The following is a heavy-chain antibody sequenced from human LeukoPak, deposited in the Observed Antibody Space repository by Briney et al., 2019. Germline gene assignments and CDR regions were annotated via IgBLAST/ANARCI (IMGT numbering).Heavy chain of an antibody. CDR2: IYYSGST. D-gene: IGHD6-6*01. J-gene: IGHJ4*02. CDR3: ARSSSWSLVDC. CDR1: AGSISSSSYY. Sequence: PSETLSFNCTVSAGSISSSSYYWGWIRQPPGKGLEWIGSIYYSGSTYYNPSLKSRVTISVDTSKNQFSLKLSSVPAADTAVYYCARSSSWSLVDCSSQRTLVTVSS. V-gene: IGHV4-39*01.